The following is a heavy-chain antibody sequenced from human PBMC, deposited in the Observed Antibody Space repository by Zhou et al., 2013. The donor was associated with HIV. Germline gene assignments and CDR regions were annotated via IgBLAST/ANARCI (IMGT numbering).Heavy chain of an antibody. CDR3: ARGYCSSTSCYGYYDY. J-gene: IGHJ4*02. Sequence: QVQLVQSGAEVKKPGSSVKVSCKASGGTFSSYAISWVRQAPGQGLEWMGRIIPILGIANYAQKFQGRVTITADKSTSTAYMELSSLRSEDTAVYYCARGYCSSTSCYGYYDYWGQGNPGHRLL. CDR1: GGTFSSYA. V-gene: IGHV1-69*04. CDR2: IIPILGIA. D-gene: IGHD2-2*01.